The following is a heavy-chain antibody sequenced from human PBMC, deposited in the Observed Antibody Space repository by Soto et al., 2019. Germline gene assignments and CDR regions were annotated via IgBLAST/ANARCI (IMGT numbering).Heavy chain of an antibody. CDR2: ISVSGGST. CDR3: AKDIVPAATYYYYMDV. Sequence: GGSLRLSCAASGFTFSSYAMSWVRQAPGRGLEWVSAISVSGGSTYYADSVKGRFTISRDNAKNTLYLQMNSLRAEDTAVYYCAKDIVPAATYYYYMDVWGKGTTVTVSS. D-gene: IGHD2-2*01. CDR1: GFTFSSYA. V-gene: IGHV3-23*01. J-gene: IGHJ6*03.